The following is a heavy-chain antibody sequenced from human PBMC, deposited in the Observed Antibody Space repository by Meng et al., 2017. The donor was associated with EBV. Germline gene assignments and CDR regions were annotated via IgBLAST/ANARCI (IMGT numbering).Heavy chain of an antibody. CDR2: INPNSGGT. CDR1: GYTFTGYY. CDR3: AKGADLAAAGTFWFDP. Sequence: VRLVQSGAGGKKPGASVKVSCKASGYTFTGYYMHWVRQAPGQGLEWMGRINPNSGGTNYAQKFQGRVTMTRDTSISTAYMELSRLRSDDTAVYYCAKGADLAAAGTFWFDPWGQGTLVTVSS. V-gene: IGHV1-2*06. D-gene: IGHD6-13*01. J-gene: IGHJ5*02.